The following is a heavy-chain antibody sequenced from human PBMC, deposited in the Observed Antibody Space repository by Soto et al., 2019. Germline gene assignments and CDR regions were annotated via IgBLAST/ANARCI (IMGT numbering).Heavy chain of an antibody. V-gene: IGHV4-61*01. J-gene: IGHJ6*02. CDR1: GASVNSGSYY. CDR3: ARGGNGRYYYYGVDV. D-gene: IGHD4-4*01. Sequence: SLTCTVSGASVNSGSYYWSWIRQPPGEGLEWIGYIYNSESTNYNPSLKSRITISVDTSKNQFSLKLSSVTTADTAVYYCARGGNGRYYYYGVDVRGQGTTVTVSS. CDR2: IYNSEST.